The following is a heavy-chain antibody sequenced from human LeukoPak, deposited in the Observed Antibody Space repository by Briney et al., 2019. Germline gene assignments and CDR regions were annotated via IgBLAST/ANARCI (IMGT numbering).Heavy chain of an antibody. CDR1: GFTFSSYW. D-gene: IGHD5-24*01. Sequence: GGSLRLSCEASGFTFSSYWMSWVRQAPGKGLEWVANIKQDGSENYYVESVKGSFTISRDKDKNSMYLQMNRLRAEDTGVYYCAREFSMGTIQDYWGQGTLVTVSS. CDR3: AREFSMGTIQDY. CDR2: IKQDGSEN. J-gene: IGHJ4*02. V-gene: IGHV3-7*01.